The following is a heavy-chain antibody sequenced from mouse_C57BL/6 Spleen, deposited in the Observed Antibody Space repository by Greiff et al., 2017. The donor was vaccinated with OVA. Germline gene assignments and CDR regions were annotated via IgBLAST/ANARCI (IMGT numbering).Heavy chain of an antibody. CDR2: IDPSDSET. CDR3: ARRGVEDYFDY. Sequence: VQLQQPGAELVRPGSSVKLSCKASGYTFTSYWMHWVKQRPIQGLEWIGNIDPSDSETHYNQKFKDKATLTVDKSSSTAYMQRSSLTSEDSAVYYCARRGVEDYFDYWGQGTTLTVSS. CDR1: GYTFTSYW. V-gene: IGHV1-52*01. J-gene: IGHJ2*01.